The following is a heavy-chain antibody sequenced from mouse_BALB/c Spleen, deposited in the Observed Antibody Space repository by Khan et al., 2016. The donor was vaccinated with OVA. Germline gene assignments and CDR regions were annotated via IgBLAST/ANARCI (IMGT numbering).Heavy chain of an antibody. V-gene: IGHV2-3*01. CDR3: AKMGDGSTYAMDY. CDR2: IWGDGST. D-gene: IGHD2-3*01. CDR1: GFSLTIYG. Sequence: QVQLKQSGPGLVAPSQSLAITCTVSGFSLTIYGVNWIRQPPGKGLEWLGLIWGDGSTNYHSALISRLSISKDNSKSQVFLKLNSLQTDDTSTYYCAKMGDGSTYAMDYGGQGTSVTVSP. J-gene: IGHJ4*01.